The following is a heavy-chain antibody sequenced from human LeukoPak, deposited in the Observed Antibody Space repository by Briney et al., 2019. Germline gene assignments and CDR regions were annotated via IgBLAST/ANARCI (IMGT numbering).Heavy chain of an antibody. CDR3: AREVGSSWYRPTAVAFDI. Sequence: GGSLRLSCAASGFTFSSYWMHWVRHAPGKGLVWVSRINSDGSSTIYADSVKGRFTISRDNAKNTLYLQMNSLRAEDTAVYYCAREVGSSWYRPTAVAFDIWGQGTMVTVSS. V-gene: IGHV3-74*01. CDR1: GFTFSSYW. CDR2: INSDGSST. J-gene: IGHJ3*02. D-gene: IGHD6-13*01.